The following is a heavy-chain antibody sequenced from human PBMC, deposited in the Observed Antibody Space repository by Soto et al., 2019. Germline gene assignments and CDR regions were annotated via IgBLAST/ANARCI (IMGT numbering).Heavy chain of an antibody. D-gene: IGHD1-1*01. CDR1: GFSLSTSAVG. J-gene: IGHJ4*02. CDR2: IYGDDDK. V-gene: IGHV2-5*02. CDR3: AHRQRDSAGLFAY. Sequence: QITLQESGPTLVKPTQTLTLTCTFSGFSLSTSAVGVGWIRHPPGKALEWLSVIYGDDDKRSSPSLRSRLTIAKDTSKDQVVLTMPNMDPVDTATYYGAHRQRDSAGLFAYWGQGNLVTVSS.